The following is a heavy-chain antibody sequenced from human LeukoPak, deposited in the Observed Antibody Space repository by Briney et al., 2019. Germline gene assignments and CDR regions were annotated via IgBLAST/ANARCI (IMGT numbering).Heavy chain of an antibody. Sequence: SVKVSCKASGYTFTGYYMHWVRQAPGQGLEWMGGIIPIFGTANYAQKFQGRVTITADESTSTAYMELSSLRSEDTAVYYCARAIRIAAAGTGWFDPWGQGTLVTVSS. D-gene: IGHD6-13*01. CDR1: GYTFTGYY. V-gene: IGHV1-69*13. CDR3: ARAIRIAAAGTGWFDP. J-gene: IGHJ5*02. CDR2: IIPIFGTA.